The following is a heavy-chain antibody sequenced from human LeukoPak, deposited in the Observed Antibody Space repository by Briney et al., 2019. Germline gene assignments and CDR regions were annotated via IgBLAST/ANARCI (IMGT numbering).Heavy chain of an antibody. D-gene: IGHD3-3*01. V-gene: IGHV3-53*04. J-gene: IGHJ6*02. CDR3: ASGAIFGPMDV. Sequence: SGGSLRLSCAASGFIVSSNYMSWVRQAPGKGLEWVSVIYSGGSTYYADSVKGRFTISRHNSKNTLYLQMNSLRAEDTAVYYCASGAIFGPMDVWGQGTTVTVSS. CDR2: IYSGGST. CDR1: GFIVSSNY.